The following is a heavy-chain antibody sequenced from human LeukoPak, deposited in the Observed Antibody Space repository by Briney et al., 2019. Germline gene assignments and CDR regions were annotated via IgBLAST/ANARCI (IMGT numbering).Heavy chain of an antibody. Sequence: GGSLRLSCAASGFTFSSYSMNWVSQAPGKGLEWVSSISSSSYIYYSDSVKGRFTISRDNAKNSLYLQMNSLRAEDTAVYYCARDKITMVQGVSDYWGQGTLVTVSS. J-gene: IGHJ4*02. V-gene: IGHV3-21*01. D-gene: IGHD3-10*01. CDR1: GFTFSSYS. CDR3: ARDKITMVQGVSDY. CDR2: ISSSSYI.